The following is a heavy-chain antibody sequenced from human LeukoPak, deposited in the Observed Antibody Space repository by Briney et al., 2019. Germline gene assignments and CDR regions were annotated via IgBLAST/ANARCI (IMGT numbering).Heavy chain of an antibody. D-gene: IGHD3-10*01. CDR2: ISYDGSNK. Sequence: GGSLRLSCAASGFTFSGYGMHWVRQAPGKGLEWVAVISYDGSNKYYADSVKGRFTISRDNSKNTLYLQMNSLRAEDTAMYYCAKDTSGSGSYGEGAFDVWGQGTTVTVSS. CDR3: AKDTSGSGSYGEGAFDV. V-gene: IGHV3-30*18. J-gene: IGHJ3*01. CDR1: GFTFSGYG.